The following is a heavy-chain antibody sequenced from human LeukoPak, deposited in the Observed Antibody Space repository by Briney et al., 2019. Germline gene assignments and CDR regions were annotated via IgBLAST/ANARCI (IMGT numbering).Heavy chain of an antibody. CDR3: ARDSIFGVVNEPPYYYYGMDV. J-gene: IGHJ6*02. CDR2: IKQDGSEK. CDR1: GFTFSSYW. D-gene: IGHD3-3*01. Sequence: GGSLRLSCAASGFTFSSYWMSWVRQAPGKGLEWVANIKQDGSEKSYVDTVKGRFTISRDNAKNSLYLQMNSLRAEDTAVYYCARDSIFGVVNEPPYYYYGMDVWGQGTTVTVSS. V-gene: IGHV3-7*01.